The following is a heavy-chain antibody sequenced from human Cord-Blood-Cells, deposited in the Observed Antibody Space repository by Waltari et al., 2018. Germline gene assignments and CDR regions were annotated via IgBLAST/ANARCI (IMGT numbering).Heavy chain of an antibody. CDR1: AGPISSSSCY. J-gene: IGHJ3*02. D-gene: IGHD1-7*01. CDR3: ARLNWNYAFDI. CDR2: IYYSGST. V-gene: IGHV4-39*01. Sequence: QLHLQESGPGLVKDSEPLYLTCTAPAGPISSSSCYWGWIRQPPGKGLEWIGSIYYSGSTYYNPSLKSRVTISVDTSKNQFSLKLSSVTAADTAVYYCARLNWNYAFDIWGQGTMVTVSS.